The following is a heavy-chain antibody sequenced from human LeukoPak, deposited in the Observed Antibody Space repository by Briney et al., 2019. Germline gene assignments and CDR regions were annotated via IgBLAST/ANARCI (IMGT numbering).Heavy chain of an antibody. D-gene: IGHD5-18*01. V-gene: IGHV1-24*01. J-gene: IGHJ6*02. CDR1: GYTLTELS. CDR2: FDPEDGET. Sequence: VASVKVSCKVSGYTLTELSMHWVRQAPGKGLEWMGGFDPEDGETIYAQKFQGRVTMTEDTSTDTAYMELSSLRSEDTAVYYCAPRRIQPYGKYYYYGMDVWGQGTTVTVSS. CDR3: APRRIQPYGKYYYYGMDV.